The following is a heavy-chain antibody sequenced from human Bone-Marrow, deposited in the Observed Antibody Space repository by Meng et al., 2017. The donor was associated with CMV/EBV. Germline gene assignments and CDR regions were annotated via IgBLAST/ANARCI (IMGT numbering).Heavy chain of an antibody. CDR1: GYTFTGYY. V-gene: IGHV1-2*02. J-gene: IGHJ5*02. D-gene: IGHD2-2*02. CDR2: INPNSGGT. Sequence: SGYTFTGYYMHWVRQAPGQGLEWMGWINPNSGGTNYAQKFQGRVTMTRDTSISIAYMELSRLRSDDTAVYYCARTLVPAAINWFDPWGQGTLVTVSS. CDR3: ARTLVPAAINWFDP.